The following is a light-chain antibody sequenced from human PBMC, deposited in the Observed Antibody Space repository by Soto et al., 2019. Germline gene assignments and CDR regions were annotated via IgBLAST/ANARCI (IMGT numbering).Light chain of an antibody. CDR2: GAS. J-gene: IGKJ5*01. V-gene: IGKV3-15*01. CDR1: QSVGTN. Sequence: EIVMTQSPGTLSALPGQSATLPCRASQSVGTNLAWYQQKPGQAPSLLIYGASTRSTGIPVRFSGSGSGTEFTLTISSLQSDDFAVYYCQQYKQWSPITFGQGTRLE. CDR3: QQYKQWSPIT.